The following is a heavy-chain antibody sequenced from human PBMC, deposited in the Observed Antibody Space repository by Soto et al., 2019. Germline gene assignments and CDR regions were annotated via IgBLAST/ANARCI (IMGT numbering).Heavy chain of an antibody. CDR2: IYPGDSKT. Sequence: GGSLKISRTGSGYRFPSYWLGWVRQVPGKGLARMGIIYPGDSKTRYSPAFQSQVTNSADKSISTAYLQWSSLKASDTAMYYCARQGADYYDSSGYYYADYYYGMDFWGQGTTVTVSS. CDR1: GYRFPSYW. V-gene: IGHV5-51*01. D-gene: IGHD3-22*01. J-gene: IGHJ6*02. CDR3: ARQGADYYDSSGYYYADYYYGMDF.